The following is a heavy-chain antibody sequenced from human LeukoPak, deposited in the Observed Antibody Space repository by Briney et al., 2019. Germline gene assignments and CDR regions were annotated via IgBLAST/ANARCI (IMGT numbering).Heavy chain of an antibody. Sequence: ASVKVSCKASGYTFTGYYMHWVRQAPGQGLEWMGWVNPNSGGTNYAQKFQGRVTMTRDTSIGTAYMELSRLRSDDTAVYYCARAVLIRTPMDVWGKGTTVTVSS. CDR3: ARAVLIRTPMDV. V-gene: IGHV1-2*02. J-gene: IGHJ6*03. CDR1: GYTFTGYY. CDR2: VNPNSGGT. D-gene: IGHD2-8*01.